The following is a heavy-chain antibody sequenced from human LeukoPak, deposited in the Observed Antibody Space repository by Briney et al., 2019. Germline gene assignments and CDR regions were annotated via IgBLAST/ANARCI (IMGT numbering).Heavy chain of an antibody. D-gene: IGHD3-9*01. CDR3: ARGPQTYYDILTGLSF. V-gene: IGHV4-34*01. Sequence: PSETLSLTCAVYGGSFSGYYWSWIRQPPGKGLEWIGEINHSGSTNYNPSRKSRVTISGDTSKKQFPLKLSSVTAADTAVYYCARGPQTYYDILTGLSFWGQGTLVTVSS. J-gene: IGHJ4*02. CDR2: INHSGST. CDR1: GGSFSGYY.